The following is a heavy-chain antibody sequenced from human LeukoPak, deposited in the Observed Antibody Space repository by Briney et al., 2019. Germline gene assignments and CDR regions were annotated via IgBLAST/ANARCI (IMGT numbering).Heavy chain of an antibody. D-gene: IGHD3-10*01. CDR2: IYSGGST. V-gene: IGHV3-53*01. Sequence: GGSLRLSCVASGFTVSSNYMSWVRQAPGKGLEWVSGIYSGGSTYYADSVKGRFTISRDNSKNTLYLQMNSLRAEDTAVYYCASGSGSYRTPYYYMDVWGTGTTVTVSS. CDR1: GFTVSSNY. J-gene: IGHJ6*03. CDR3: ASGSGSYRTPYYYMDV.